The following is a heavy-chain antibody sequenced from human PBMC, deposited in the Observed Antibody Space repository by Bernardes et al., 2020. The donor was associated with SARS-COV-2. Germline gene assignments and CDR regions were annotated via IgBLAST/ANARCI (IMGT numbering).Heavy chain of an antibody. D-gene: IGHD2-2*02. V-gene: IGHV4-31*03. CDR2: IYYSGST. CDR1: GGSISSGGYY. J-gene: IGHJ3*02. CDR3: ARADYCSSTSCYTFDTIGGDAFDI. Sequence: SETLSLTCTVSGGSISSGGYYWSWIRQHPGKGLEWIGYIYYSGSTYYNPSLKSRVTISVDTSKNQFSLKLSSVTAADTAVYYCARADYCSSTSCYTFDTIGGDAFDIWGQGTMVTVSS.